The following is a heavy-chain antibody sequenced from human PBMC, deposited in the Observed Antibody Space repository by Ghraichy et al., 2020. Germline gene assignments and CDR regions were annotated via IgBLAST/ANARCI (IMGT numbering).Heavy chain of an antibody. J-gene: IGHJ4*02. D-gene: IGHD3-10*01. Sequence: SETLSLTCAVYGGSFSGYYWSWIRQPPGKGLEWIGEINHSGSTNYNPSLKSRVTISVDTSKNQFSLKLSSVTAADTAVYYCARGYVSYYGSGSYYYVDSWGQGALVTVSA. CDR3: ARGYVSYYGSGSYYYVDS. CDR1: GGSFSGYY. V-gene: IGHV4-34*01. CDR2: INHSGST.